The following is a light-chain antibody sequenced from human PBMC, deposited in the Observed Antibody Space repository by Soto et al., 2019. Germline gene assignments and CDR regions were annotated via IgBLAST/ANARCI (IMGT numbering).Light chain of an antibody. Sequence: DIQMTQSPSTLSASVGDRVTITCRASQSIVKWMAWYQQKPGKAPKLLIYDASSLEDGVPSRFSGSRSGTEFTLTISSLQPDDFATYYCQQYNSYSPLTFGGGTKVDIK. V-gene: IGKV1-5*01. CDR3: QQYNSYSPLT. CDR1: QSIVKW. J-gene: IGKJ4*01. CDR2: DAS.